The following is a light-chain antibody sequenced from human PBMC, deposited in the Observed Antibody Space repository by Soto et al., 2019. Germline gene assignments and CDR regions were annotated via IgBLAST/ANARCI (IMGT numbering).Light chain of an antibody. Sequence: QSVLTQPPSVSAAPGQTVSISCSGTTSNNYVSWYQQLPGAAPKLLIYDDNKRPSGIHDRFSGSKSGTSATLGITGLQTGDEADYYCGTWDSGLSAGVFGGGTKLTVL. V-gene: IGLV1-51*01. CDR3: GTWDSGLSAGV. CDR2: DDN. J-gene: IGLJ2*01. CDR1: TSNNY.